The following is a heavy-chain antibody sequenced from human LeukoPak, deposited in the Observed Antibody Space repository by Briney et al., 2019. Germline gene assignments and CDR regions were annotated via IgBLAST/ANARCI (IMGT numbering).Heavy chain of an antibody. Sequence: GGSLRLSCAASGFTFSSYGMHWVRQAPGKGLEWVAVISFDGSNKYCSDSVKGRFTISRHTSKNTLYLQINSLRAEDTAVYYCARESTPLRGAFDPWGPGTLVTVSS. V-gene: IGHV3-30*03. CDR3: ARESTPLRGAFDP. CDR2: ISFDGSNK. D-gene: IGHD5-24*01. J-gene: IGHJ5*02. CDR1: GFTFSSYG.